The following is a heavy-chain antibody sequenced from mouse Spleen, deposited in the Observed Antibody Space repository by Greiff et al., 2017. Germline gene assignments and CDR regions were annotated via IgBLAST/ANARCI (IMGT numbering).Heavy chain of an antibody. J-gene: IGHJ2*01. Sequence: VQLQQSGPELVKPGASVKISCKASGYAFSSSWMNWVKQRPGQGLEWIGRIYPGDGDTNYNGKFKGKATLTADKSSSTAYMQLSSLTSVDSAVYFCARSPDGYYDYWGQGTTLTVSS. V-gene: IGHV1-82*01. CDR2: IYPGDGDT. D-gene: IGHD2-3*01. CDR1: GYAFSSSW. CDR3: ARSPDGYYDY.